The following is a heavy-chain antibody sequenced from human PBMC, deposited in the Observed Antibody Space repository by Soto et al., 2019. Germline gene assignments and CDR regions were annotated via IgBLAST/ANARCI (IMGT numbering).Heavy chain of an antibody. CDR1: SGSFSGYY. CDR3: ASERITIFGVVYDF. D-gene: IGHD3-3*01. J-gene: IGHJ4*02. CDR2: INHSGNT. V-gene: IGHV4-34*01. Sequence: SETLSLTCAVYSGSFSGYYWSWVRQPPGKGLEWTGEINHSGNTDYNPSLKSRVTISVDTSQNHFSLNLNSVTAADTAVYYCASERITIFGVVYDFWGQGTLVTVSS.